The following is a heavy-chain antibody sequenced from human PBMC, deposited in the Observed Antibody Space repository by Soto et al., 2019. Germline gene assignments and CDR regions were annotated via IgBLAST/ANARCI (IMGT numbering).Heavy chain of an antibody. CDR3: ARVDSSGLEYYYYGMDV. CDR2: ISGSGGST. D-gene: IGHD3-22*01. V-gene: IGHV3-23*01. CDR1: GFTFSSYA. J-gene: IGHJ6*02. Sequence: GGSLRLSCEGSGFTFSSYAMSWVRQSPGKGLEWVSAISGSGGSTYYADSVKGRFTISRDNAKNSLYLQMNSLRAEDTAVYYCARVDSSGLEYYYYGMDVWGQGTTVTVSS.